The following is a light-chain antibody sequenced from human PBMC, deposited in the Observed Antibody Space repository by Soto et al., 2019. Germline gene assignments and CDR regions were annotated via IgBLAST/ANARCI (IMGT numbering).Light chain of an antibody. V-gene: IGLV1-40*01. CDR3: QSYDNSLSGYV. CDR2: GNI. J-gene: IGLJ1*01. Sequence: QSVLTQPPSVPGAPGQRVTISCTGSSSNIGAGYDVHWYQQLPGTAPKLLIYGNINRPSGVPDRFSGSKSGTSASLAIAGLQAEDEADYYCQSYDNSLSGYVFGTGTKVTVL. CDR1: SSNIGAGYD.